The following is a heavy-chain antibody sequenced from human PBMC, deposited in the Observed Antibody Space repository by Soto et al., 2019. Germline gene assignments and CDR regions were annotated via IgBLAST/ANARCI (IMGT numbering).Heavy chain of an antibody. D-gene: IGHD6-25*01. CDR2: MYYSGTT. CDR1: GGSISSSDFY. Sequence: QLQLQESGPGLVKPSETLSLTCTVSGGSISSSDFYWGWLRQTPGKGLEFIGSMYYSGTTYYNPSPKSRVTNSVDTSKNQFTLKLISVTAADTAVYYCAVVDSTGNWFDPWGEGALVTVSS. J-gene: IGHJ5*02. V-gene: IGHV4-39*01. CDR3: AVVDSTGNWFDP.